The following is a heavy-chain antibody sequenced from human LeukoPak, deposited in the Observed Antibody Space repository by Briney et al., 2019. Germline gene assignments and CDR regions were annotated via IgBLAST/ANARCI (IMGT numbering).Heavy chain of an antibody. D-gene: IGHD1-26*01. Sequence: SETLSLTCTVSGGSISSSGYYWGWIRQPPGKGLEWIASIYYSGSTYYNPSLKSRVTISVDTSKNQLSLKLSSLTSADTAVYYCTRHEYSGSYYGLSWFDPWGQGTLVTVSS. V-gene: IGHV4-39*01. CDR1: GGSISSSGYY. CDR2: IYYSGST. CDR3: TRHEYSGSYYGLSWFDP. J-gene: IGHJ5*02.